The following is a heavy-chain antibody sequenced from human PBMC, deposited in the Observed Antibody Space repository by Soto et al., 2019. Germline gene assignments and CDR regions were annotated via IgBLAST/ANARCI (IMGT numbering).Heavy chain of an antibody. CDR2: IYYSGST. CDR1: GGSISSSSYY. D-gene: IGHD6-13*01. Sequence: SETLSLTCTVSGGSISSSSYYWGWIRQPPGKGLEWIGSIYYSGSTYYNPSLKSRVTISVDTSKNQFSLKLSSVTAADTAVYYCARRGIAAAGNFDYWGQGTLVTVSS. CDR3: ARRGIAAAGNFDY. J-gene: IGHJ4*02. V-gene: IGHV4-39*01.